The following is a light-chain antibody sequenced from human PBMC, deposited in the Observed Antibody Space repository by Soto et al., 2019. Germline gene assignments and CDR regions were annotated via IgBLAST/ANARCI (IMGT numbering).Light chain of an antibody. CDR3: KQRSNWPSIT. V-gene: IGKV3D-20*02. J-gene: IGKJ5*01. Sequence: IVLTQSPGTLSLSXGERATLLCRDSHRVSSGXLAWYQHTPXKGPRLLXYGESSRATGIQERLSGSGSGKDFTLNISSLEPEDFAVYYCKQRSNWPSITFGQGTRLEIK. CDR2: GES. CDR1: HRVSSGX.